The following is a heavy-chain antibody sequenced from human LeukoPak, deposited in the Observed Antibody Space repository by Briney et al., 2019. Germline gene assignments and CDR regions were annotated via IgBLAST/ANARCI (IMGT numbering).Heavy chain of an antibody. CDR1: GYTFTSYD. V-gene: IGHV1-8*01. J-gene: IGHJ4*02. D-gene: IGHD2-2*01. Sequence: GASVKVSCKASGYTFTSYDINWVRQATGQGLEWMGWMNPNSGNTGYAQKFQGRVTMTRNISISTAYMELSSLRSEDTAVYYCASAEADIVVVPADWGQGTLVTVS. CDR3: ASAEADIVVVPAD. CDR2: MNPNSGNT.